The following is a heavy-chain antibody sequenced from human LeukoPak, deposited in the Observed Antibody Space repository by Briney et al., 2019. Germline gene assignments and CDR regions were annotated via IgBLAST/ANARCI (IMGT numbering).Heavy chain of an antibody. J-gene: IGHJ5*02. CDR3: ARSAGHCSDGLCYAYNWFDL. V-gene: IGHV5-51*01. CDR1: GHTFTNSW. CDR2: IYPDDSDT. D-gene: IGHD2-8*01. Sequence: GESLQISCEDSGHTFTNSWIAWVRQKPGKGPEWMGLIYPDDSDTRYNPSFQGQVIISADKSISTAYLQWSSLKASDTAMYYCARSAGHCSDGLCYAYNWFDLWGQGTLVTVSS.